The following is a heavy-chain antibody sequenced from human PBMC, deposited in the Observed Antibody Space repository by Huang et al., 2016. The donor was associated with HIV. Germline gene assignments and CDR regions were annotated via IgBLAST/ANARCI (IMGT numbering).Heavy chain of an antibody. CDR1: DYTFTSYG. CDR3: GGSSGYWSFDY. CDR2: ISTKNGDT. J-gene: IGHJ4*02. D-gene: IGHD3-22*01. V-gene: IGHV1-18*04. Sequence: QVQLVQSGGEVKKPGASVKVSCKASDYTFTSYGIRWVRKAPGQGLEWMGWISTKNGDTNYAQKFQGRVTMTTDTSTSTAYMELRSLRSDDTAVYYCGGSSGYWSFDYWGQGTLVTVSS.